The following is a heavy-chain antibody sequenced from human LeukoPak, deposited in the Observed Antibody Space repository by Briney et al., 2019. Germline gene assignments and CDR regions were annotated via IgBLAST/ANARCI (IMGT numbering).Heavy chain of an antibody. CDR2: IYYSGST. Sequence: SETLSLTCTVSGGSISSSSYYWGWIRQPPGKGLEWIGSIYYSGSTYYNPSLKSRVTISVDTSKNQFSLKLSSVTAADTAVYYCARHFGQQLVLDYWGQGTLVTVSS. D-gene: IGHD6-13*01. V-gene: IGHV4-39*01. CDR3: ARHFGQQLVLDY. J-gene: IGHJ4*02. CDR1: GGSISSSSYY.